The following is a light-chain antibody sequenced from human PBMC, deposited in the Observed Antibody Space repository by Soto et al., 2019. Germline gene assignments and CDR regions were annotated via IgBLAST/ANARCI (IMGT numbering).Light chain of an antibody. Sequence: IQMTQSPSSLSASVGDRVTITCRASQGISTYLAWYQQKPGKVPKVLIYDASTLQSGVPSRFSGSGSGTDFSLTISSLQPEDVSTYYCLKYDSAPRTFGQATKVEIK. J-gene: IGKJ1*01. CDR2: DAS. CDR1: QGISTY. CDR3: LKYDSAPRT. V-gene: IGKV1-27*01.